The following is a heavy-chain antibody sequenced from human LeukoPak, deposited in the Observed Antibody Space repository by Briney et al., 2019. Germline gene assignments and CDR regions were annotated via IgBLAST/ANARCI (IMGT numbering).Heavy chain of an antibody. D-gene: IGHD3-22*01. V-gene: IGHV1-18*01. CDR3: ARDRGYDYYDSSGYYPKDYFDY. Sequence: ASVKVSCKASGYTFTSYGISWVRQAPGQGLEWMGWISAYNGNTNYAQKLQGRVTMTTDTPTSTAYMELSSLRSEDTAVYYCARDRGYDYYDSSGYYPKDYFDYWGQGTLVTVSS. CDR2: ISAYNGNT. CDR1: GYTFTSYG. J-gene: IGHJ4*02.